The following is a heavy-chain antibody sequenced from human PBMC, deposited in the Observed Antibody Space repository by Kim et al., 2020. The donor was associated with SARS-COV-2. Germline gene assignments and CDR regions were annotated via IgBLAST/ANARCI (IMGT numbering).Heavy chain of an antibody. D-gene: IGHD5-12*01. J-gene: IGHJ6*02. CDR3: ARDRSGYNGYDLVYYYGMDV. Sequence: ASVKVSCKTSGYMFTNFVIQWVRQAPGQGLEWMGWINAGNDNTKSSQKFQGRVTITRDTSASTVYMELSSLRSEDTAVYYCARDRSGYNGYDLVYYYGMDVWGQGTTVIVSS. CDR1: GYMFTNFV. CDR2: INAGNDNT. V-gene: IGHV1-3*01.